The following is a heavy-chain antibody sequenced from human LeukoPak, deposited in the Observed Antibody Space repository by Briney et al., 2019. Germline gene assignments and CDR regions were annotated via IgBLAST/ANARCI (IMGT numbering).Heavy chain of an antibody. CDR2: ISYDGSNK. V-gene: IGHV3-30-3*01. CDR1: GFTFSSYA. D-gene: IGHD6-13*01. Sequence: GGSLRLSCAASGFTFSSYAMPWVRQAPGKGLEWVAVISYDGSNKYYADSVKGRFTISRDNSKNTLYLQMNSLRAEDTAVYYCARDLGHSSSWYEYGMDVWGQGTTVTVSS. J-gene: IGHJ6*02. CDR3: ARDLGHSSSWYEYGMDV.